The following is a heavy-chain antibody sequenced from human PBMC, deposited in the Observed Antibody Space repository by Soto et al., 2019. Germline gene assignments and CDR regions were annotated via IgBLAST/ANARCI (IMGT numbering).Heavy chain of an antibody. V-gene: IGHV1-18*01. CDR2: ISAYTGDT. CDR1: GYTFTDYA. J-gene: IGHJ4*02. D-gene: IGHD3-22*01. Sequence: QLVQSGAEVKKPGASVKVSCKTSGYTFTDYAFTWVRQAPGQGLDWMGWISAYTGDTRFAQKFQGRLTMTTDTATSTAYMELRNLRSDDTAVYFCATVRYGSDGYYSLRWDYWGQGTLVTVSS. CDR3: ATVRYGSDGYYSLRWDY.